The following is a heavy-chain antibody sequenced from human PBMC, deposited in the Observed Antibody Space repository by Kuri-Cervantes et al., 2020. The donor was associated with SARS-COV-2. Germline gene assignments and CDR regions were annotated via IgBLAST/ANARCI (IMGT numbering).Heavy chain of an antibody. Sequence: GESLKISCAASGSTFSNAWMSWVRQAPGKGLEWVGRIKSKTDGGTTDYAAPVKGRFTISRDDSKNTLYLQMNSLKTEDTAVYYCCGSYTNWFDPWGQGTLVTVSS. V-gene: IGHV3-15*01. CDR3: CGSYTNWFDP. D-gene: IGHD1-26*01. CDR2: IKSKTDGGTT. J-gene: IGHJ5*02. CDR1: GSTFSNAW.